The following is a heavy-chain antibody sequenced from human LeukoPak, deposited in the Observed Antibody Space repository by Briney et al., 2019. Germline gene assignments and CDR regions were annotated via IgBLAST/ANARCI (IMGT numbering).Heavy chain of an antibody. CDR2: ISAYNGNT. J-gene: IGHJ6*04. Sequence: ASVKVSCKASGYIFTSYGISWVRQAPGQGLEWMGWISAYNGNTNYAQKLQGRVTMTTDTSTSTAYMELRSLRSDDTAVYYCAREKVWGYSYRDGPYYGMDVWGKGTTVTVSS. D-gene: IGHD5-18*01. CDR1: GYIFTSYG. V-gene: IGHV1-18*04. CDR3: AREKVWGYSYRDGPYYGMDV.